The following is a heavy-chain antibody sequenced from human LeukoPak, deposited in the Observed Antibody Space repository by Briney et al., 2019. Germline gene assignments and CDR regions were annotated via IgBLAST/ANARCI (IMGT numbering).Heavy chain of an antibody. D-gene: IGHD4-17*01. J-gene: IGHJ4*02. CDR2: INHSGST. CDR3: ASRIYGDYALFDY. V-gene: IGHV4-34*01. Sequence: PSETLSLTCAVYGGSFSGYYWSWIRQPPGKGLEWIGEINHSGSTNYNPSLKSRVTISADTSKNQFSLKLSSVTAADTAVYYCASRIYGDYALFDYWGQGTLVTVSS. CDR1: GGSFSGYY.